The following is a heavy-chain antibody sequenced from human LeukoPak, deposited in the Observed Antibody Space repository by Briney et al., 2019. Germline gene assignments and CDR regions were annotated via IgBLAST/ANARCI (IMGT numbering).Heavy chain of an antibody. J-gene: IGHJ6*03. Sequence: PSETLSLTCTVSGGSISSYYWSWIRQPAGKGLEWIGRIYTSGSTNYNPSLKSRDTMSVDTSKNQFSLKLSSVTAADTAVYYCARERYDFWSGYYTYYYYYMDVWGKGTTVTVSS. CDR1: GGSISSYY. CDR3: ARERYDFWSGYYTYYYYYMDV. CDR2: IYTSGST. V-gene: IGHV4-4*07. D-gene: IGHD3-3*01.